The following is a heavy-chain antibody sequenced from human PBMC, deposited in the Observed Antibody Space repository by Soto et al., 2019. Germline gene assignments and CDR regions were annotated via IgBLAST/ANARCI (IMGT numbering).Heavy chain of an antibody. CDR1: GYIFTSYY. CDR3: ARDRQSSVTTPYYYYYGMDV. J-gene: IGHJ6*02. CDR2: INPSGGST. V-gene: IGHV1-46*01. Sequence: QVQLVQSEAEVRKPGASVKISCKASGYIFTSYYMHWVRQAPGQGLEWMGIINPSGGSTSYAKKLHGRVTMTRDTSTCTVYMELGRVRSEDTAVYYCARDRQSSVTTPYYYYYGMDVWGQGTTVTVSS. D-gene: IGHD4-4*01.